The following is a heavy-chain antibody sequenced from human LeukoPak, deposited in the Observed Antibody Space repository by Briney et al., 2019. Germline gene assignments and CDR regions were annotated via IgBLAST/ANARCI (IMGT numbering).Heavy chain of an antibody. V-gene: IGHV1-69*13. Sequence: ASVKVSCKASGGTFSSYAISWVRQAPGQGLEWMGGIIPIFGTANYAQKFQGRVTITPDESTSTAYMELSSLRSEDTAVYYCARGIAWYQLLRSGFDPWGQGTLVTVSS. CDR2: IIPIFGTA. CDR3: ARGIAWYQLLRSGFDP. D-gene: IGHD2-2*01. J-gene: IGHJ5*02. CDR1: GGTFSSYA.